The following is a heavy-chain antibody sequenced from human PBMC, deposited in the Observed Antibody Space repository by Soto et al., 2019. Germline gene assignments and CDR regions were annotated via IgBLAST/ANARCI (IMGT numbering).Heavy chain of an antibody. Sequence: EVQLVESGGGLVKPGGSLRLSCAASGFTFSSYSMNWVRQAPGKGLEWVSSISSSSSYIYYADSVKGRFTISRDNAKNSLYLQMNSLRAEDTAVYYCARDLYGTGYYYYGMDVWGQGTTVTVSS. CDR3: ARDLYGTGYYYYGMDV. CDR2: ISSSSSYI. V-gene: IGHV3-21*01. J-gene: IGHJ6*02. D-gene: IGHD2-8*02. CDR1: GFTFSSYS.